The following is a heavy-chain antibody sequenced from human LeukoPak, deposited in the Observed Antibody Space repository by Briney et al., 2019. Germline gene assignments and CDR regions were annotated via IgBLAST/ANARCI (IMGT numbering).Heavy chain of an antibody. D-gene: IGHD2-21*01. CDR1: GDSVSSNSAA. Sequence: SQTLSLTCAISGDSVSSNSAAWNWIRQSPSIGFEWLGRTYYRSKWYNDYAVSVRGRITINPDTSKNQFSLLLNSVTPEDTAVYYCARYSGLGVPDYWGQGTLVTVSS. V-gene: IGHV6-1*01. J-gene: IGHJ4*02. CDR2: TYYRSKWYN. CDR3: ARYSGLGVPDY.